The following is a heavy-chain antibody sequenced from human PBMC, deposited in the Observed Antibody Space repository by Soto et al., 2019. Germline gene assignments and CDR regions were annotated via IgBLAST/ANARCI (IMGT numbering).Heavy chain of an antibody. Sequence: GGSLRLSCAAPGFTFSSYSMNWVRQAPGKGLEWVSSISSSSSYIYYADSVKGRFTISKNSLYLQMNSLRAEDTAVYYCAKDGWGALAAFDIWGQGTMVTVSS. CDR3: AKDGWGALAAFDI. CDR2: ISSSSSYI. V-gene: IGHV3-21*01. D-gene: IGHD3-10*01. J-gene: IGHJ3*02. CDR1: GFTFSSYS.